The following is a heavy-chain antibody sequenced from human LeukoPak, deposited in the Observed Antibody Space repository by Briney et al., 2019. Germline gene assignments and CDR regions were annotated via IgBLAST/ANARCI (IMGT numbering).Heavy chain of an antibody. D-gene: IGHD6-6*01. V-gene: IGHV4-59*01. J-gene: IGHJ4*02. CDR2: FHNSGTS. Sequence: SETLSLTCTVSDDSISDYYRGWIRQPPGKGLEWIGYFHNSGTSTYNPSLKSRVTISADTSKNQFSLKLNSLTTADTAVYYCARAREFSSSSGRAYYFDYWGQGTLVTVSS. CDR1: DDSISDYY. CDR3: ARAREFSSSSGRAYYFDY.